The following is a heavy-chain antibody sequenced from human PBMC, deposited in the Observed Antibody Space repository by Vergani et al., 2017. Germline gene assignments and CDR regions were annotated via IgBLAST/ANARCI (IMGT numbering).Heavy chain of an antibody. Sequence: QVQLQESGPGLVKPSQTLSLTCTVSGGSISSGGYYWSWIRQHPGKGLEWIGYTYYSGTTYYNPSLKSRVTISVDTSKNQFSLKLSSVTAADTAVYYCARGLRYFDWLCPWDYWGQGTLVTVSS. J-gene: IGHJ4*02. CDR3: ARGLRYFDWLCPWDY. V-gene: IGHV4-31*03. CDR2: TYYSGTT. D-gene: IGHD3-9*01. CDR1: GGSISSGGYY.